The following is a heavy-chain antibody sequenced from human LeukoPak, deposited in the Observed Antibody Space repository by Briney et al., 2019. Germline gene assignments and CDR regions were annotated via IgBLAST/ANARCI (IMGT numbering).Heavy chain of an antibody. CDR3: ARASRADHCSGGSCYRPWDLSSDNY. D-gene: IGHD2-15*01. CDR1: GFAFSDFY. Sequence: GGSLRLSCAASGFAFSDFYMTWIRQAPGKGLEWVSSISSSSSYIYYADSVKGRFTISRDNAKNSLYLQMNSLRAEDTAVYYCARASRADHCSGGSCYRPWDLSSDNYWGQGTLVTVSS. CDR2: ISSSSSYI. V-gene: IGHV3-11*06. J-gene: IGHJ4*02.